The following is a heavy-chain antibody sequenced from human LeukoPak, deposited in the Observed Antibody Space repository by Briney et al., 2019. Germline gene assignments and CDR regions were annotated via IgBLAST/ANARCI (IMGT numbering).Heavy chain of an antibody. CDR2: IYHSGST. CDR3: ARDYYYSYRDV. J-gene: IGHJ6*03. V-gene: IGHV4-38-2*02. CDR1: GYFINGGYY. Sequence: SETLSLTCSVSGYFINGGYYWGWIRQPPGKGLEWIGNIYHSGSTYYNPSLKSRVTMSVDTSKNQFSLKLTSVTAADTAVYYCARDYYYSYRDVGGKGTRVTVSS.